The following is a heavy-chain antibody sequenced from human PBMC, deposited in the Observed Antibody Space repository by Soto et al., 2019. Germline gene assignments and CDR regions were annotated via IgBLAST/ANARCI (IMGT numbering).Heavy chain of an antibody. CDR3: ALRKTGSYFDY. CDR2: ISGSGGST. CDR1: VFTFSTYA. D-gene: IGHD4-17*01. J-gene: IGHJ4*02. Sequence: GXLSLSCEGSVFTFSTYAMSWVRQAPGKGLEWVSAISGSGGSTYYTDSVKGRFTISRDNSKNTLYLQMNTLRAEDTALYYCALRKTGSYFDYWGQGSLVTVYS. V-gene: IGHV3-23*01.